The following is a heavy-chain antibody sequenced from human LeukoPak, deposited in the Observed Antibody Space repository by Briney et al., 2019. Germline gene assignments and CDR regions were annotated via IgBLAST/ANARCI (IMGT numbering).Heavy chain of an antibody. Sequence: SQTLSLLCAISGDSVSSNSAAWNWIRQSPSRGLEWLGRRYYRSKWYNEYAVSVKSRITINPDTSENQVSLQLNSVTPEDTAVYYCASSLSIAARPSWFDPWGQGTLVTVSS. CDR1: GDSVSSNSAA. J-gene: IGHJ5*02. CDR2: RYYRSKWYN. V-gene: IGHV6-1*01. CDR3: ASSLSIAARPSWFDP. D-gene: IGHD6-6*01.